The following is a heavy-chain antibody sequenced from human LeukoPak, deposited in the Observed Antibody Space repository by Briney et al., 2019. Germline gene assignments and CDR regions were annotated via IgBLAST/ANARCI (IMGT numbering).Heavy chain of an antibody. CDR2: INPHSGGS. D-gene: IGHD6-13*01. J-gene: IGHJ4*02. CDR3: AREGGEAAAGFDY. V-gene: IGHV1-2*02. CDR1: GYTFTGYY. Sequence: ASVKVSCKASGYTFTGYYMHWVRQAPGQGLEWMGWINPHSGGSNYAQEFQGRVTMTRDTSISTAYMDLSRLGSDDTALYYCAREGGEAAAGFDYWGQGTLVTVSS.